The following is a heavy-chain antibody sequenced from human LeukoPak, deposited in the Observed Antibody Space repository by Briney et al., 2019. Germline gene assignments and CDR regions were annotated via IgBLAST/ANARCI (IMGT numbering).Heavy chain of an antibody. J-gene: IGHJ5*02. Sequence: SETLSLTCAVYGGSFSGYYWSWIRQPPGKGLEWIGEINHSGSTNYNPSLKSRVTISVDTSKNQFSLKLSSVTAADTAVYYCARHARVYYYGSGGYPPQSVWFDPWGQGTLVTVSS. V-gene: IGHV4-34*01. D-gene: IGHD3-10*01. CDR3: ARHARVYYYGSGGYPPQSVWFDP. CDR1: GGSFSGYY. CDR2: INHSGST.